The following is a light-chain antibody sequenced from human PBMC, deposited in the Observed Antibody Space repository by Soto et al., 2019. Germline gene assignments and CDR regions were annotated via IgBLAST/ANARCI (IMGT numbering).Light chain of an antibody. J-gene: IGKJ1*01. CDR1: QSVRSSY. CDR2: AVS. CDR3: QQYGSSPRT. Sequence: PGESATLSCRASQSVRSSYLAWYQQTPGQTPRLLIYAVSSRATGIPDRFSGSGSGTDFSLTISRLEAEDFAVYYCQQYGSSPRTFGQGTKVDIK. V-gene: IGKV3-20*01.